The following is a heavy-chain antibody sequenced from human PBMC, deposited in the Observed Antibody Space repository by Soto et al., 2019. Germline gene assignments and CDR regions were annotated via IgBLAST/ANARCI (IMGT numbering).Heavy chain of an antibody. CDR2: TYYRSKWYN. Sequence: SQTLSLTCAISGDSVSSNSAAWNWIRQSPSRGLEWLGRTYYRSKWYNDYAVSVKSRITINPDTSKNQFSLQLNSVTPEDTAVYYCARDPGYCSSTSCSGYYPYGMDVWGQGTTVTVSS. V-gene: IGHV6-1*01. D-gene: IGHD2-2*01. CDR3: ARDPGYCSSTSCSGYYPYGMDV. CDR1: GDSVSSNSAA. J-gene: IGHJ6*02.